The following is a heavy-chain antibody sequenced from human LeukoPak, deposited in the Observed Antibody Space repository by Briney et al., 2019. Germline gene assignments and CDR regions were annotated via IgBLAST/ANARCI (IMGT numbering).Heavy chain of an antibody. CDR3: ARHVMAMRTWFDP. CDR1: GGSISSSNYH. D-gene: IGHD2-21*01. J-gene: IGHJ5*02. CDR2: IFYSGRT. Sequence: SETLSLTCTASGGSISSSNYHWGWIRQPPGKGLEWIGSIFYSGRTSYNPSLQSRVTISVDTSKNQFSLKVTSVTAADTAVYYCARHVMAMRTWFDPWGQGTLVTVSS. V-gene: IGHV4-39*01.